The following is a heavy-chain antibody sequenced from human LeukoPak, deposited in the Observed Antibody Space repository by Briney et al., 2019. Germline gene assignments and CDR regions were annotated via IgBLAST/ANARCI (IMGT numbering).Heavy chain of an antibody. J-gene: IGHJ4*02. CDR2: ISYDGSNK. Sequence: GGSLRLSCAASGFTFSSYAMHWVRQAPGKGLEWVAVISYDGSNKYYADSVKGRFTISRDNSKNTLYLQMNSLGAEDTAVYYCATQNPPNFFDYWGQGTLVTVSS. V-gene: IGHV3-30*01. CDR1: GFTFSSYA. CDR3: ATQNPPNFFDY.